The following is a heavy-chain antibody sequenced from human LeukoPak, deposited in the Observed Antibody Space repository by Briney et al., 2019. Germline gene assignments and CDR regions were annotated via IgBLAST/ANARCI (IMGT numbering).Heavy chain of an antibody. Sequence: PSETLSLTCTVSGGSIVSYYWSWIRKPAGEGVEWIGRIHSSGTTNYNPSLKSRVTMSVDTSKNQFSLKVSSVTAADTAVYYCARGGVFKAAATFDYWGQGILVTVSS. D-gene: IGHD2-15*01. V-gene: IGHV4-4*07. CDR1: GGSIVSYY. CDR2: IHSSGTT. J-gene: IGHJ4*02. CDR3: ARGGVFKAAATFDY.